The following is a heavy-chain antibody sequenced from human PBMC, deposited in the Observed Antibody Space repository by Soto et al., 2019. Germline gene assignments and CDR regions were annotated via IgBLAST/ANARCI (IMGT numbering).Heavy chain of an antibody. CDR2: ISYDGSNK. J-gene: IGHJ4*02. V-gene: IGHV3-30-3*01. CDR1: GFTFSSYA. Sequence: QVQLVESGGGVVQPGRSLRLSCAASGFTFSSYAMHWVRQAPGKGLEWVAVISYDGSNKYYADSVKGRFTISRDNSKNTLYLQMISLRAEDTAGYYCASTREGSYDSFDYWGQGTLVTVSS. D-gene: IGHD3-16*01. CDR3: ASTREGSYDSFDY.